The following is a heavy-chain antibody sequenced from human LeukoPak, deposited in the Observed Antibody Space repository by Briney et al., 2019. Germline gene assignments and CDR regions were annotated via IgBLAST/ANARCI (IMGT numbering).Heavy chain of an antibody. CDR3: ARWDCSSTSCYYNWFDP. V-gene: IGHV5-51*01. CDR1: GYSFTSYW. Sequence: GESLKISCKGSGYSFTSYWIGWVRQMPGKGLEWMGIIYPGDSDTRYSPSFQGQVTISADKSISTAYLQWSSLKASDTAMYYCARWDCSSTSCYYNWFDPWGQGTLVTVSS. D-gene: IGHD2-2*01. J-gene: IGHJ5*02. CDR2: IYPGDSDT.